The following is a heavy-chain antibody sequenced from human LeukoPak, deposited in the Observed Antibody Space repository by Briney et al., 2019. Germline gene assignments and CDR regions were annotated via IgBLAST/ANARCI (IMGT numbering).Heavy chain of an antibody. J-gene: IGHJ3*02. V-gene: IGHV3-7*01. Sequence: GGSLRLSCAASGFTFSDYWMSWVRQAPGKGLEWVANIKQDGSEKYYVDSVKGRFTISRDNAKNSLYLQMNSLRAEDTAVYYCARELDTAMVTGYDAFDIWGQGTMVTVSS. D-gene: IGHD5-18*01. CDR3: ARELDTAMVTGYDAFDI. CDR1: GFTFSDYW. CDR2: IKQDGSEK.